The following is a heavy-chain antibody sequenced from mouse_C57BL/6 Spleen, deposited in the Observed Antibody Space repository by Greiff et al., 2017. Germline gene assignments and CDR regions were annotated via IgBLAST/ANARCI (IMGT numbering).Heavy chain of an antibody. CDR3: ANNYYGSSFDY. D-gene: IGHD1-1*01. J-gene: IGHJ2*01. CDR1: GYSFTGYY. CDR2: INPSTGGT. Sequence: VQLKQSGPELVKPGASVKISCKASGYSFTGYYMNWVKQSPEKSLEWIGEINPSTGGTTYNQKFKAKATLTVDKSSSTAYMQLKSLTSEDSAVYYCANNYYGSSFDYWGQGTTLTVSS. V-gene: IGHV1-42*01.